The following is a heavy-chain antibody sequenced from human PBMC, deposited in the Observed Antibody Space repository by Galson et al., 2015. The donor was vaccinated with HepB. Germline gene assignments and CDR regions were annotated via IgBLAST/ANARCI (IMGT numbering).Heavy chain of an antibody. D-gene: IGHD6-13*01. CDR1: GYTFINYY. CDR2: INPSGGSI. V-gene: IGHV1-46*01. J-gene: IGHJ6*02. CDR3: ARGPGIAGHIYYYYAMDV. Sequence: SVKVSCKAFGYTFINYYIHWVRQAPGQGPEWMGIINPSGGSITYAQKFQGRVTMTRDTSKGTDYMELGSLRSEDTAVYHCARGPGIAGHIYYYYAMDVWGQGTTVIVSS.